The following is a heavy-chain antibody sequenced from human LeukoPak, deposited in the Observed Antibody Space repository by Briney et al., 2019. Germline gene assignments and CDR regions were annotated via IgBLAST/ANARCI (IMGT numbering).Heavy chain of an antibody. D-gene: IGHD3-10*01. CDR2: IYHSGST. CDR3: ARVPVGYYYGSGPHIGHYFDC. Sequence: PSETLSLTCAVSGGSINSSNWWSWVRQPPGEGLERIGEIYHSGSTNYNPSLKGRVTISVDKSKNQFSLKLSSVTAADTAVYYCARVPVGYYYGSGPHIGHYFDCWGQGTLVTVSS. V-gene: IGHV4-4*02. J-gene: IGHJ4*02. CDR1: GGSINSSNW.